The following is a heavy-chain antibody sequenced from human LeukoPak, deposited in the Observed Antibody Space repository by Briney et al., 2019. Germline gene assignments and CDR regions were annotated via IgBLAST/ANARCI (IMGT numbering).Heavy chain of an antibody. CDR3: AKESYYDSSGYFPQAVYGMDV. CDR2: ISGSGGST. J-gene: IGHJ6*02. Sequence: GGSLRLSCAASGFTFSSYAMSWVRQAPGKGLEWVSAISGSGGSTYYADSVKGRFTISRDNSKNTLYLQMNSLRAEDTAVYYCAKESYYDSSGYFPQAVYGMDVWGQGTTVTVSS. V-gene: IGHV3-23*01. D-gene: IGHD3-22*01. CDR1: GFTFSSYA.